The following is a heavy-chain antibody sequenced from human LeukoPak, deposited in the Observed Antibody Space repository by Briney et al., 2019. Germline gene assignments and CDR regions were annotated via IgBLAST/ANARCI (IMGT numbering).Heavy chain of an antibody. CDR2: MNPNSGNT. CDR1: GYTFTIYD. V-gene: IGHV1-8*01. Sequence: ASVKVSSKASGYTFTIYDINWVRQATGQGGEWMGWMNPNSGNTGYAQKFQGRVTMTRNTSISTAYMELSSLRSEDTAVYYCARGLHCSGGSCYSSSWFDPWGQGTLVTVSS. CDR3: ARGLHCSGGSCYSSSWFDP. J-gene: IGHJ5*02. D-gene: IGHD2-15*01.